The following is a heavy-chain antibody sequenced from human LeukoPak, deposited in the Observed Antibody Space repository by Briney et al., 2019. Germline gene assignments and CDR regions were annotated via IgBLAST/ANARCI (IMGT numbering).Heavy chain of an antibody. CDR3: ARGGYDFWSGYYTDY. Sequence: SETLSLTCTVSGGPISSGSYYWSWIRQPAGKGLEWIGRIYTSGSTNYNPSLRSRVTISVDTSKNQFSLKLSSVTAADTAVYYCARGGYDFWSGYYTDYWGQGTLVTVSS. CDR1: GGPISSGSYY. CDR2: IYTSGST. J-gene: IGHJ4*02. V-gene: IGHV4-61*02. D-gene: IGHD3-3*01.